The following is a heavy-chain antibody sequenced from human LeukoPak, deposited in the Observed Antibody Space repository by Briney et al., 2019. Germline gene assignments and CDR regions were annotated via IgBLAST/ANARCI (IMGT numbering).Heavy chain of an antibody. CDR2: ISWNSGDL. J-gene: IGHJ3*02. D-gene: IGHD3-10*01. CDR3: ARRPGDRAFDI. V-gene: IGHV3-9*03. CDR1: GFTFENSA. Sequence: GGSLRLSCAASGFTFENSAMHWFRQAPEKGLEWVSGISWNSGDLIYADSVKGRFTISRDNAKNSLYLQMNSLRLEDMALYYCARRPGDRAFDIWGQGTMVTVSS.